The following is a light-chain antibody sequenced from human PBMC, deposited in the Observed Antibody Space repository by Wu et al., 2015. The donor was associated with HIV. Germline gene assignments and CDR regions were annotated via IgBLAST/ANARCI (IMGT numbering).Light chain of an antibody. CDR3: QQVNTYPFS. Sequence: IQLTQSPSSLSAFVGGSVTITCRASQGIRRNLAWYQQKPGKAPKLLIYSASALQSGVPSRFSGSGSGTDFTLSISSLQPEDCATYYCQQVNTYPFSFGQGTKLEIK. J-gene: IGKJ2*03. CDR2: SAS. CDR1: QGIRRN. V-gene: IGKV1-9*01.